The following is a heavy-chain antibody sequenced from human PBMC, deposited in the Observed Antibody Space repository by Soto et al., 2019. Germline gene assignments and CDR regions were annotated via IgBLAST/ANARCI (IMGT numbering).Heavy chain of an antibody. J-gene: IGHJ4*02. Sequence: QVQLVQSGAEVKKPGSSVQVSCKASGGGNLRDYRTTWVRQAPGQGLEWMGGIIPKLGSANYAQNFQGRVTITADQSTSTVYMELRSLRSGDTAVYYWARGGGGYTFGAVYWGQGTPVTVSS. CDR3: ARGGGGYTFGAVY. V-gene: IGHV1-69*01. CDR1: GGGNLRDYR. CDR2: IIPKLGSA. D-gene: IGHD5-12*01.